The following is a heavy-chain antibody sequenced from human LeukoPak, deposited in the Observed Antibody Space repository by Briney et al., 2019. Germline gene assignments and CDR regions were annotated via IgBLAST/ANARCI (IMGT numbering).Heavy chain of an antibody. Sequence: GGSLRLSCAASGFTFSSYAMHWVRQAPGKGLEYVSAISSNGGSTYYANSVKGRFTISRDNSKNTLYLQMGSLRAEDMAVYYCARGAVGGYGDYRIAFDIWGQGTMVTVSS. V-gene: IGHV3-64*01. J-gene: IGHJ3*02. D-gene: IGHD4-17*01. CDR1: GFTFSSYA. CDR3: ARGAVGGYGDYRIAFDI. CDR2: ISSNGGST.